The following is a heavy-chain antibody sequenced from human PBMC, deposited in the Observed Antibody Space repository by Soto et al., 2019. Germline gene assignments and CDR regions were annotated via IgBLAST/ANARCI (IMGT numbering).Heavy chain of an antibody. V-gene: IGHV3-23*01. D-gene: IGHD3-10*01. CDR1: GFTFSSYA. J-gene: IGHJ4*02. Sequence: EVQLLESGGGLVQPGGSLRLSCAASGFTFSSYAMSWVRQAPGKGLEWVSSISGGATSSYYADSVKGRFTISRDNSKNTLFLQMNSLRAEDTAVYYCAKDWRSRADYYDSGFVYWGQGTLVTVSS. CDR2: ISGGATSS. CDR3: AKDWRSRADYYDSGFVY.